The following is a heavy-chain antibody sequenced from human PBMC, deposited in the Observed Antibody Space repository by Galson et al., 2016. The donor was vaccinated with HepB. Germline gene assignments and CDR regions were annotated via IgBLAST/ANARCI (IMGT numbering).Heavy chain of an antibody. D-gene: IGHD2-15*01. Sequence: SLRLSCAASGFIFSQHGMNWVRQAPGKGLEWVSSISFNAHIFYSDSVKGRFTISRDNAKNSLYLQMNSLRAEDTAVYYCARGDSVEVATPRGSTHYYYGMDVWGQGTTVTVSS. J-gene: IGHJ6*02. V-gene: IGHV3-69-1*01. CDR1: GFIFSQHG. CDR2: ISFNAHI. CDR3: ARGDSVEVATPRGSTHYYYGMDV.